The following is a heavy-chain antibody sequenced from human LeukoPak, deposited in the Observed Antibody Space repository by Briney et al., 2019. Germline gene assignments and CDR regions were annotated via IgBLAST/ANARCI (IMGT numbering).Heavy chain of an antibody. CDR2: VEPHGSDK. CDR3: ARLFGGVTTFDY. J-gene: IGHJ4*02. Sequence: GGSLRLSCAASGFSFSTYWMSWVRQGPGKGLEWVASVEPHGSDKRYVDSVRDRFTISRDNANDFLYLQMNSLSAEDTAVYYCARLFGGVTTFDYWGQGALVTVSS. V-gene: IGHV3-7*01. D-gene: IGHD4-17*01. CDR1: GFSFSTYW.